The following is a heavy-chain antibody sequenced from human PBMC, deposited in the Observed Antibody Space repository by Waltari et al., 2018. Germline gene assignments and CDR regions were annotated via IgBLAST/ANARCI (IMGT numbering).Heavy chain of an antibody. CDR2: IWYDGSNK. CDR1: GFTFSSYG. D-gene: IGHD3-3*01. CDR3: ARELGSESTIFGVVIMSDYYYGMDV. Sequence: QVQLVESGGGVVQPGRSLRLSCAASGFTFSSYGMHWVRQAPGKGLEWVAVIWYDGSNKYYADSVKGRFTISRDNSKNTLYLQMNSVRAEDTAVYYCARELGSESTIFGVVIMSDYYYGMDVWGQGTTVTVSS. V-gene: IGHV3-33*01. J-gene: IGHJ6*02.